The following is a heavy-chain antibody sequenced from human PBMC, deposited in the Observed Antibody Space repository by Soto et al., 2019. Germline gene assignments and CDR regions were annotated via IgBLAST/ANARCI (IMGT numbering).Heavy chain of an antibody. Sequence: SETLSLTCSVAGASVISYYWRWFRQPVGKGLEWIGRIHSSGNLNYNPSLESRVTMSLDTSKNQFSLRLSSLTAADTALYLCARDVGKNYWGQGTRVTVS. CDR2: IHSSGNL. CDR3: ARDVGKNY. V-gene: IGHV4-4*07. J-gene: IGHJ4*02. CDR1: GASVISYY. D-gene: IGHD3-10*01.